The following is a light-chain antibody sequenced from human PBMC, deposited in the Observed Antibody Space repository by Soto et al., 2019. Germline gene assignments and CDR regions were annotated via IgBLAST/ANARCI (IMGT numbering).Light chain of an antibody. V-gene: IGKV1-6*01. CDR3: LQDYNYPRT. CDR1: QGIRND. Sequence: AIQMTQSPSSLSASVGDRVSITCRASQGIRNDLAWYQEKPGKAPKLLIYAASTLQSGVPSRFSGSGSGTDFTLTISSLQPEDFATYYRLQDYNYPRTFGQGTKVEIK. J-gene: IGKJ1*01. CDR2: AAS.